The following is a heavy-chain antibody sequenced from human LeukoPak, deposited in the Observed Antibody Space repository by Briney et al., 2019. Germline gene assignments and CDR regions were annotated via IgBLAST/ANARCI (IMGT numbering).Heavy chain of an antibody. CDR3: ARTGYSSSWSPPHYFDY. J-gene: IGHJ4*02. V-gene: IGHV3-23*01. CDR2: ISGSGGST. D-gene: IGHD6-13*01. CDR1: GFTFSSYG. Sequence: PGRSLRLSCAASGFTFSSYGMHWVRQAPGKGLEWVSAISGSGGSTYYADSVKGRFTISRDNSKNTLYLQMNSLRAEDTAVYYCARTGYSSSWSPPHYFDYWGQGTLVTVSS.